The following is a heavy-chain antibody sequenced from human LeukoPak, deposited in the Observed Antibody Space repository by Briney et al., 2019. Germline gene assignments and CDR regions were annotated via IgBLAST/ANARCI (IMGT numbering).Heavy chain of an antibody. D-gene: IGHD3-22*01. CDR1: GGSISSYY. Sequence: SETLSLTCTVSGGSISSYYWSWIRQPPGKGLGWIGYIYYSGSTNYNPSLKSRVTISVDTSKNQFSLKLSSVTAADTAVYYCARVEDITMIVNWGQGTLVTVSS. V-gene: IGHV4-59*01. J-gene: IGHJ4*02. CDR3: ARVEDITMIVN. CDR2: IYYSGST.